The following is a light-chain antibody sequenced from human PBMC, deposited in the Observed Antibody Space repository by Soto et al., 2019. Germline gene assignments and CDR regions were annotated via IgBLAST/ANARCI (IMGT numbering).Light chain of an antibody. J-gene: IGLJ2*01. CDR3: SSFTSSSTVV. CDR1: SSDVGGYNY. V-gene: IGLV2-14*01. Sequence: QSALTQPASVSGSPGQSITISCTGTSSDVGGYNYVSWYQQRPGKAPKLMIYEVTNRPSGVSNRFSGSKSGNTASLTISGLQAEDEGDYYCSSFTSSSTVVFGGGTKVTVL. CDR2: EVT.